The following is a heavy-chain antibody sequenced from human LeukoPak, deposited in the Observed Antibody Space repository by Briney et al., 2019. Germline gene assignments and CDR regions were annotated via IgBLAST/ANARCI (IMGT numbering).Heavy chain of an antibody. J-gene: IGHJ6*02. Sequence: SDTLSLTCTVSGRSISSDYWSWIRHPPGKGLEWIGNIYYSGNTISNPSLKSRVTLSVDRSKNQFSLKVTSATAADTAVYYCARRHTGSGRMDVWGQGTTVTVS. CDR3: ARRHTGSGRMDV. CDR2: IYYSGNT. D-gene: IGHD3-10*01. V-gene: IGHV4-59*08. CDR1: GRSISSDY.